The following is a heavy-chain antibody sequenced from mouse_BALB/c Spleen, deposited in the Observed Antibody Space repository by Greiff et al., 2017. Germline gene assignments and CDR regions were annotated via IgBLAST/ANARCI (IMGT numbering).Heavy chain of an antibody. J-gene: IGHJ2*01. V-gene: IGHV2-6-7*01. CDR3: VMYRYDEVLYHFDY. D-gene: IGHD2-14*01. CDR2: IWGDGST. CDR1: GFSLTGYG. Sequence: VKLVESGPGLVAPSQSLSITCTVSGFSLTGYGVNWVRQPPGKGLEWLGMIWGDGSTDYNSALKSRLSISKDNSKSQVFLKMNSLQTDDTARYYVVMYRYDEVLYHFDYWGQGTPLTVS.